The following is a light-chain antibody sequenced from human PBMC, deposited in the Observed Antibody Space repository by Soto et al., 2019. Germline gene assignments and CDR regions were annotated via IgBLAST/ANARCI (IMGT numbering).Light chain of an antibody. CDR1: SSDVGSYTY. CDR2: EVN. Sequence: QSVLTQPASVSLSPRQSITVSCTGASSDVGSYTYVSWYQQHPGKAPKLMIYEVNNRPSGVSNRFSGSKSGNTAPLTISGLQAEDEADYYCSSYTSSSTLYVFGTGTKVTVL. J-gene: IGLJ1*01. V-gene: IGLV2-14*01. CDR3: SSYTSSSTLYV.